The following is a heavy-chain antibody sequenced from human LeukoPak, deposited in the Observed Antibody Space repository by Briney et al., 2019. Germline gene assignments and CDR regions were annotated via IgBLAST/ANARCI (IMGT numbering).Heavy chain of an antibody. J-gene: IGHJ5*02. CDR1: GGSISSSSYR. CDR3: ARLPTGFPNWFDP. D-gene: IGHD4-17*01. V-gene: IGHV4-39*02. CDR2: IYYSGNT. Sequence: SETLSLTCTVSGGSISSSSYRWGWIRQPPGKGLEWIGSIYYSGNTHYNPSLNSRVTISVDTSRNHFSLKVNSVTAADTAVYHCARLPTGFPNWFDPWGQGTLVTVSS.